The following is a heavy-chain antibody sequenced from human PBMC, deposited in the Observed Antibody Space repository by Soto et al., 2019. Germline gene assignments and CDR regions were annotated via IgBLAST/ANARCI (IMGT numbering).Heavy chain of an antibody. CDR2: INPAGGTT. CDR1: GYSFTSTY. D-gene: IGHD2-21*02. CDR3: ALKVVTYYDN. V-gene: IGHV1-46*01. J-gene: IGHJ4*02. Sequence: QVQLVQSGAEVKKPGASVRISCRASGYSFTSTYVHWVRQAPGQGPEWMVIINPAGGTTYYAQKFQGRLTITSDTSTDTVFMDLNDLTSEDTAVYFCALKVVTYYDNWGQGTLLTVSS.